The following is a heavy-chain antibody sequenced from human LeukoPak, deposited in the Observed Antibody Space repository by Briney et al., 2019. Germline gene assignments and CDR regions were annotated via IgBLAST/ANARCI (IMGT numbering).Heavy chain of an antibody. D-gene: IGHD3-22*01. CDR1: GFTFSSYA. CDR2: IKPDGSES. J-gene: IGHJ3*02. V-gene: IGHV3-7*01. CDR3: ARDLTMIVPGAFDI. Sequence: PGGSLRLSCAASGFTFSSYAMSWVRQAPGKGLECVAIIKPDGSESYYGDSVKGRFTISRDNAKDLLYLQMKSLRAEDTAVYYCARDLTMIVPGAFDIWGHGTTVIVSS.